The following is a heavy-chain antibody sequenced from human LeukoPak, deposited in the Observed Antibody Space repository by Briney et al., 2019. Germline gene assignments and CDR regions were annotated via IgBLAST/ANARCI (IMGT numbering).Heavy chain of an antibody. CDR1: GGTFSSYA. Sequence: SVTVSCKASGGTFSSYAISWVRQAPGQGLEWMGGIIHIFGTANYAQKFQGRVTITTDESTSTAYMELSSLRSEDTAVYYCARAVTLVSTTNTFIGDAFDIWGRGTMVTVSS. D-gene: IGHD5/OR15-5a*01. CDR2: IIHIFGTA. J-gene: IGHJ3*02. CDR3: ARAVTLVSTTNTFIGDAFDI. V-gene: IGHV1-69*05.